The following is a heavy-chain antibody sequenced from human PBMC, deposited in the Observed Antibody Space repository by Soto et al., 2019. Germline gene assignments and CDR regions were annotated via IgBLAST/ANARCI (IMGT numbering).Heavy chain of an antibody. CDR2: ISGSGGST. Sequence: GGSLRLSCAASGFTFSSYAMSWVRQAPGKGLEWVSAISGSGGSTYYADSVKGRFTISRDNSKNTLYLQMNSLRAEDTAVYYCAKDQWYYYDSSGYYPYDAFDIWGQGTMVTVSS. V-gene: IGHV3-23*01. CDR1: GFTFSSYA. CDR3: AKDQWYYYDSSGYYPYDAFDI. J-gene: IGHJ3*02. D-gene: IGHD3-22*01.